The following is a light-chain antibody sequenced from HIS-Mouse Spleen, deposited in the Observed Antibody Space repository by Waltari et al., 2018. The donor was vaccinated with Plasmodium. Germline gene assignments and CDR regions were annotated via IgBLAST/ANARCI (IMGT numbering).Light chain of an antibody. Sequence: QSALTQPASVSGSPGQSITIPCTATSSNVGGYNYVSWYQQHPGKAPKLMIYDVSKRHSGVSNRFSGSKSGNTSSLTISGLQAEDEATYYCSSYTSSSTLNYVFGTGTKVTGL. J-gene: IGLJ1*01. CDR2: DVS. CDR3: SSYTSSSTLNYV. V-gene: IGLV2-14*03. CDR1: SSNVGGYNY.